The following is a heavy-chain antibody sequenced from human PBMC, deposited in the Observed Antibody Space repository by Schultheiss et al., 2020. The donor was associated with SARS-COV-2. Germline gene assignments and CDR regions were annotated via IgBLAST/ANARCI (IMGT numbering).Heavy chain of an antibody. Sequence: SETLSLTCAVSGGSISSSNWWSWVRQHPGKGLEWIGYIYYSGSTYYNPSPKSRVTISVDRSKNQFSLKLSSVTAADTAVYYCARDRGVVNHDAFDIWGQGTMVTVSS. CDR2: IYYSGST. J-gene: IGHJ3*02. D-gene: IGHD3-3*01. CDR3: ARDRGVVNHDAFDI. V-gene: IGHV4-4*02. CDR1: GGSISSSNW.